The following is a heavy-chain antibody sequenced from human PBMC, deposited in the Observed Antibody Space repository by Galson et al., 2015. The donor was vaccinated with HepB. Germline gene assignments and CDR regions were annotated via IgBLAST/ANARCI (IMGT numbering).Heavy chain of an antibody. Sequence: SLRLSCAGSGFNFGEYALSWFRQAPGRGLEWVGFIRGKTYGGTTEYPASLKGRFTISRDDSKSIAYLQMNNLKIEGTAVYYCTRDQGVTPGGYFDYWGQGTLVTVSS. D-gene: IGHD2-21*02. J-gene: IGHJ4*02. CDR2: IRGKTYGGTT. CDR1: GFNFGEYA. V-gene: IGHV3-49*03. CDR3: TRDQGVTPGGYFDY.